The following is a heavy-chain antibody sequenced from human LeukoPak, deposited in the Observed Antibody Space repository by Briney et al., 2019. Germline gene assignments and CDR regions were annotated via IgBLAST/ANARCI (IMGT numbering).Heavy chain of an antibody. Sequence: GASVKVSCKASGYTFTSYAMHWVRQAPGQRLEWMGWINAGNGNTKYSQKFQGRVTITRDTSASTAYMELSSLRSEDTAVYYCARDGDYGFPFDYWGQGTLVTVSS. CDR1: GYTFTSYA. CDR3: ARDGDYGFPFDY. D-gene: IGHD4-17*01. V-gene: IGHV1-3*01. J-gene: IGHJ4*02. CDR2: INAGNGNT.